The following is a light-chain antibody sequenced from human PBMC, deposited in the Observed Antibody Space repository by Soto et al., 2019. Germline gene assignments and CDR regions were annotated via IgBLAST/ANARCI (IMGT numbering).Light chain of an antibody. Sequence: DIQMTQSPPSLSASVGDRVIITCRASQTISTYLNWYQQKPGKAPKLLIYDASSLQSVVPPRFSGSGSGTDFTLTITSRQPEDFSTYFCQQSYNTLWTFGQGTKVEIK. CDR1: QTISTY. CDR3: QQSYNTLWT. CDR2: DAS. J-gene: IGKJ1*01. V-gene: IGKV1-39*01.